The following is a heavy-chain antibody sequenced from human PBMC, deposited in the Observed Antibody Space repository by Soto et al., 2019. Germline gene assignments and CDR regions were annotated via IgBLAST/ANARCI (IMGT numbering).Heavy chain of an antibody. CDR2: ISGSGGST. J-gene: IGHJ4*02. D-gene: IGHD1-26*01. V-gene: IGHV3-23*01. CDR1: GFTFSSYA. Sequence: GGSLILSCASSGFTFSSYAMSWVRQAPGKGLEWVSAISGSGGSTYYADSVKGRFTISRDNSKNTLYLQMNSLRAEDTAVYYCAKGSGWYRLRYYFDYWGQGTLVTVSS. CDR3: AKGSGWYRLRYYFDY.